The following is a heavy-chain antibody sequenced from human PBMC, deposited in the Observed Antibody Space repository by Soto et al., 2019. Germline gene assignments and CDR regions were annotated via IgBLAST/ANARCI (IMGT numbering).Heavy chain of an antibody. J-gene: IGHJ5*02. D-gene: IGHD6-13*01. CDR1: GFSFTGYY. CDR3: AKELAGQLAYWLDP. Sequence: ASVKVSCKASGFSFTGYYIHWLRQAPAQGLEWMGWINAHSGGTEYAQKFQGRVTLTRDTSIATAYLTLTSLTSDDTALYYCAKELAGQLAYWLDPCGQGTHVTVYS. CDR2: INAHSGGT. V-gene: IGHV1-2*02.